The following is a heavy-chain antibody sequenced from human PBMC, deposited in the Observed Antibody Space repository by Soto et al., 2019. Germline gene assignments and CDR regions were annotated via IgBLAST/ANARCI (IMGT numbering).Heavy chain of an antibody. D-gene: IGHD3-3*01. CDR2: ISYDGSNK. CDR1: GFTFSSYA. CDR3: ARDNYDAYGMDV. J-gene: IGHJ6*02. V-gene: IGHV3-30-3*01. Sequence: QVQLVESGGGVVQPGRSLRLSCAASGFTFSSYAMHWVRQAPGKGLESVAVISYDGSNKYYADSVKGRFTISRDNSKNTLYLQMNSLRAEDTAVYYCARDNYDAYGMDVWGQGTTVTVSS.